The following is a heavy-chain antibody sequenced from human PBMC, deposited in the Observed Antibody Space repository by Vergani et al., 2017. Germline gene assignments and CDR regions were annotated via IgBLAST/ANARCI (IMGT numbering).Heavy chain of an antibody. J-gene: IGHJ4*02. CDR2: IYWDDDK. D-gene: IGHD6-13*01. CDR1: GFSLSTSGVG. CDR3: AHRTAYSSSWYEFDY. Sequence: QITLKESGPTLVKPTQTLTLTCTFSGFSLSTSGVGVGWIRQPPGKALEWLALIYWDDDKRYSPSLKSRRTITKDTSKNQVVLTMTNMDPVDTATYYCAHRTAYSSSWYEFDYWGQGTLVTVSS. V-gene: IGHV2-5*02.